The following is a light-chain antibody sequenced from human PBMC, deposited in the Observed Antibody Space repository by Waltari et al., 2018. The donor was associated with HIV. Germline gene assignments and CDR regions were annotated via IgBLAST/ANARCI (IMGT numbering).Light chain of an antibody. J-gene: IGLJ3*02. CDR1: NSNIGAGFD. Sequence: QSVLTQPPSVSGAPGQRVTIPCTGSNSNIGAGFDVNWYQQLPGTAPKLLIHGNTTRPSGVPDRFSGSKSGTSASLTITGLQSEDEADYYCQSYDSSRNSWVFGGGSKLAVL. V-gene: IGLV1-40*01. CDR2: GNT. CDR3: QSYDSSRNSWV.